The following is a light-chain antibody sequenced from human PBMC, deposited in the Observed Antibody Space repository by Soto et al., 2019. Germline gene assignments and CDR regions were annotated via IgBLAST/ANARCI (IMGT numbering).Light chain of an antibody. CDR2: DVS. CDR3: SSYTSSSTLGV. Sequence: QSVLTQPASVSGSPGQSITISCTGTSSDVGGYNYVSWYQQHPGKAPKLMIYDVSNRPSGVSNRFSGSKSGNTASLTISGLQAEDEAHYYCSSYTSSSTLGVFSGGTKVTVL. J-gene: IGLJ2*01. V-gene: IGLV2-14*01. CDR1: SSDVGGYNY.